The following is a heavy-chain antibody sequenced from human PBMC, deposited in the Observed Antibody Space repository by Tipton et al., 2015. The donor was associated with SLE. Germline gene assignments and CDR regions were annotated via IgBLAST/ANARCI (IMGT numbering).Heavy chain of an antibody. CDR2: ISAYNGNT. V-gene: IGHV1-18*01. CDR1: GGTFSSYA. Sequence: QSGPEVKKPGASVKVSCKASGGTFSSYAISWVRQAPGQGLEWMGWISAYNGNTNYAQKLQGRVTMTTDTSTSTAYMELRSLRSDDTAVYYCAIDLRGGWYNWNYVDYWGQGTLVTVSS. D-gene: IGHD1-20*01. CDR3: AIDLRGGWYNWNYVDY. J-gene: IGHJ4*02.